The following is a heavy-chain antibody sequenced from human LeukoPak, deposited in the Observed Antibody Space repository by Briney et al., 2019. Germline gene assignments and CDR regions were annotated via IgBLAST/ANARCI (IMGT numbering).Heavy chain of an antibody. CDR3: AKVGNYYDSSGYYAN. V-gene: IGHV3-23*01. CDR1: GFTFSSYG. Sequence: GGSLRLSRAASGFTFSSYGMSWVRQAPGKGLEWVSAISGSGGSTYYADSVKGRFTISRDNSKNTLYLQMSSLRAEDTALYYCAKVGNYYDSSGYYANWGQGTLVTVSS. CDR2: ISGSGGST. D-gene: IGHD3-22*01. J-gene: IGHJ4*02.